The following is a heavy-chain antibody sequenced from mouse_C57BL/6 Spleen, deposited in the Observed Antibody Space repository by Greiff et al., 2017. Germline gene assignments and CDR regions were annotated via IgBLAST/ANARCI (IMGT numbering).Heavy chain of an antibody. CDR2: ISSGSSTI. J-gene: IGHJ4*01. CDR3: ARRDYGSRGFGMDY. D-gene: IGHD1-1*01. CDR1: GFTFSDYG. V-gene: IGHV5-17*01. Sequence: EVQLVESGGGLVKPGGSLKLSCAASGFTFSDYGMHWVRQAPEKGLEWVAYISSGSSTIYYADTVKGRFTISRDNAKNTLFLQMTSLRSEDTAMYYCARRDYGSRGFGMDYWGQGASVTVSS.